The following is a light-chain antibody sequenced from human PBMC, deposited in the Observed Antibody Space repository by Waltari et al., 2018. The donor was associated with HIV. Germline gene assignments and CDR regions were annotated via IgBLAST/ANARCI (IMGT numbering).Light chain of an antibody. Sequence: QSALTQPRSVSGSPGQSVTISCTGTSSDVGAYNYVSWYQQHPGKAPKLMIYDVTKRPSVVPDRVSGSKSCNTASLTISGLQAEDEADYYCCSYAGSSYVFGTGTNVTVL. CDR2: DVT. CDR1: SSDVGAYNY. J-gene: IGLJ1*01. V-gene: IGLV2-11*01. CDR3: CSYAGSSYV.